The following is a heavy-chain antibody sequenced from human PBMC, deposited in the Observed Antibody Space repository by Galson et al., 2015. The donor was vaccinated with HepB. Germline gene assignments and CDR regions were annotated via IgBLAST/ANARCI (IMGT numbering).Heavy chain of an antibody. CDR1: GFTFSSYG. J-gene: IGHJ6*02. D-gene: IGHD6-13*01. CDR3: AKEYSSSWPPYTGYYGMDV. V-gene: IGHV3-30*18. CDR2: ISYDGSNK. Sequence: SLRLSCAASGFTFSSYGMHWVRQAPGKGLEWVAVISYDGSNKYYADSVKGRFTISRDNSKNTQYRQMNSLGAEDTAVYYCAKEYSSSWPPYTGYYGMDVWGQGTTGTVA.